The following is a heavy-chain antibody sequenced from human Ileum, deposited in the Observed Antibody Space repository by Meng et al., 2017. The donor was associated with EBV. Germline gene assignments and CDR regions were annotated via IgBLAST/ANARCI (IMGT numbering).Heavy chain of an antibody. CDR2: ISAFNGNT. Sequence: QVQPVQSGAEVKKPGASVKVSCKASGYTFHSYGINWVRQAPGQGLEWMGWISAFNGNTDYAQKFQGRVTMTTDTSTTTTYMELRSLRSDDTAVYYCARVVEGATSWLDRWGQGTLVTVSS. V-gene: IGHV1-18*01. CDR3: ARVVEGATSWLDR. CDR1: GYTFHSYG. J-gene: IGHJ5*02. D-gene: IGHD1-26*01.